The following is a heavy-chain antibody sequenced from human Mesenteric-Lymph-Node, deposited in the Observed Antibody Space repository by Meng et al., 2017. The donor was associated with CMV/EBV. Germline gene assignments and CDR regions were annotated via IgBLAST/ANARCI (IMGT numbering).Heavy chain of an antibody. Sequence: SGFDFSTHGMHWVRQPPGRGLGWVALIWYDGSKEVYAESVTGRFTISRDNSKNTLYLQMNSLRAEDTAVYYCAKGSGGRYYDSSEDYWGQGTLVTVSS. V-gene: IGHV3-33*06. CDR1: GFDFSTHG. D-gene: IGHD3-22*01. CDR2: IWYDGSKE. J-gene: IGHJ4*02. CDR3: AKGSGGRYYDSSEDY.